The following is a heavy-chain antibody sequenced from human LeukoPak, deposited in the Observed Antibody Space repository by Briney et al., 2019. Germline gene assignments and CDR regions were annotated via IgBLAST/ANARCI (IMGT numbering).Heavy chain of an antibody. D-gene: IGHD5-24*01. J-gene: IGHJ4*02. CDR1: GFTFSSYA. Sequence: GGSLRLSCAASGFTFSSYAMSWVRQAPGKGLEWVANINQDGSEKYFVDSVKGRFTISRDNAKNSLHLQMNTLRAEDTAVYYCARERDGRFFDYWGQGTLVTVSS. CDR2: INQDGSEK. V-gene: IGHV3-7*01. CDR3: ARERDGRFFDY.